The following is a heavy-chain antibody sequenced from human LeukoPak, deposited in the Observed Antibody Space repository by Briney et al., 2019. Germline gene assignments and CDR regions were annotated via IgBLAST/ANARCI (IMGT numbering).Heavy chain of an antibody. J-gene: IGHJ4*02. D-gene: IGHD2-15*01. CDR1: GFTFDDYA. CDR2: ISWNSGSI. V-gene: IGHV3-9*01. CDR3: AKDIGYCSGGSCYPFPYFDY. Sequence: GGSLRLSCAASGFTFDDYAMNWVRQAPGKGLEWVSGISWNSGSIGYADSVKGRFTISRDNAKNSLYLQMNSLRAEDTALYYCAKDIGYCSGGSCYPFPYFDYWGQGTLVTVSS.